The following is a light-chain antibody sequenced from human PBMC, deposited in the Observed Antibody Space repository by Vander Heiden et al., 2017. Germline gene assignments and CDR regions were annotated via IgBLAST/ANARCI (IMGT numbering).Light chain of an antibody. CDR3: QQYNSYSHL. Sequence: DIQMTQSPSTLSASVGDRVTITCRASQSIGSWLAWYQQKPGKAPKLLIYKASSLESGVPSRFSGSGSGTEFTLTISSLQPDDFATYYCQQYNSYSHLFGQGTKVEIK. V-gene: IGKV1-5*03. CDR1: QSIGSW. CDR2: KAS. J-gene: IGKJ1*01.